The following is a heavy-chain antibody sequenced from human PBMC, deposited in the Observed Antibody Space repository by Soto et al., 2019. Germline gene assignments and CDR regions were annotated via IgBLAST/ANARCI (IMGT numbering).Heavy chain of an antibody. CDR2: IGDSGVTT. Sequence: HGGSLRLSCVGSGFTFDNYAMNWVRQAPGKGLEWVSIIGDSGVTTYYADSVKGRFTVSRDNSRNTLFLQLNSLRADDTAVYYCAKGGSISSPLDSWGRGTLVTVSS. J-gene: IGHJ4*02. CDR3: AKGGSISSPLDS. V-gene: IGHV3-23*01. D-gene: IGHD2-2*01. CDR1: GFTFDNYA.